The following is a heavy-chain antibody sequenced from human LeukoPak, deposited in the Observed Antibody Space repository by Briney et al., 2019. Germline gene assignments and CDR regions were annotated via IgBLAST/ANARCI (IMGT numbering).Heavy chain of an antibody. CDR3: ARGWYGPDS. CDR1: GVTFSGHS. J-gene: IGHJ5*01. D-gene: IGHD1-14*01. CDR2: ISRDGTIT. Sequence: GGSLRLSCAASGVTFSGHSMHWVRQAPGKGLVWVSGISRDGTITNYADAVKGRFTISRDNAKNTLYLHMNSLRVEDTAVYSCARGWYGPDSCGQGTLVTVSS. V-gene: IGHV3-74*01.